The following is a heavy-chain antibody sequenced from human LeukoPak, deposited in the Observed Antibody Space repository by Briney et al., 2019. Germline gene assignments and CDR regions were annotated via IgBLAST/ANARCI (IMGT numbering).Heavy chain of an antibody. Sequence: SETLSLTCTVSGGSISSGDNYWSWIPQPPGRGLEWIMYIYYSGSTYYIPSLKSRVTISIDTSKNQFSLKLSSVTAADTAVYSCARSPGLVGATTPYYFDSWGQGTLVTVSS. CDR1: GGSISSGDNY. D-gene: IGHD1-26*01. CDR2: IYYSGST. J-gene: IGHJ4*02. V-gene: IGHV4-30-4*01. CDR3: ARSPGLVGATTPYYFDS.